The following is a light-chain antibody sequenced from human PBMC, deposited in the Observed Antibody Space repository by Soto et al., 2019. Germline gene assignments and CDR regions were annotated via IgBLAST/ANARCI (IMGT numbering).Light chain of an antibody. CDR1: QSISRW. V-gene: IGKV1-5*01. J-gene: IGKJ1*01. Sequence: DIQMTQSPSTLSASVGDRVSITCRASQSISRWLAWYQQKPGRAPYLLIYDASTLQSGVPSRFSGSGSGTEFTLTISSRQPDDFATYYCQQYKTCTPGGTFGQGTKVEIK. CDR2: DAS. CDR3: QQYKTCTPGGT.